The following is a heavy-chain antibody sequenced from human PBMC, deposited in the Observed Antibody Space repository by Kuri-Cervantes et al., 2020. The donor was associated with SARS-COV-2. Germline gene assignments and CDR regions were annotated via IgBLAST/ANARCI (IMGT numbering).Heavy chain of an antibody. CDR1: GFTFSSYE. CDR2: ISSSGSTI. V-gene: IGHV3-48*03. CDR3: ARGRHSGRYFDWLSPFDS. D-gene: IGHD3-9*01. J-gene: IGHJ4*02. Sequence: GESLKFSCAASGFTFSSYEMNWVRQAPGKGLEWVSYISSSGSTIYYADSVKGRFTISRDNAKNSLYLQMNSLRAEDTVVYYCARGRHSGRYFDWLSPFDSWGQGTLVTVSS.